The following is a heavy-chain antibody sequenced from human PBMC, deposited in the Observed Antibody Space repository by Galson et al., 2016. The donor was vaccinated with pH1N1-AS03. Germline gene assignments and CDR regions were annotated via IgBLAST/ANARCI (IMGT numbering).Heavy chain of an antibody. CDR1: GGSISSGSYY. Sequence: LTCTVSGGSISSGSYYWSWIRQPAGKGLEWIGRIYTSGSTNYNPSLKSRVTISVDTSKNQFSLKLSSVTAADTAVYYCARDDIYYYGMDVWGQGTTVTVSS. CDR3: ARDDIYYYGMDV. J-gene: IGHJ6*02. V-gene: IGHV4-61*02. CDR2: IYTSGST. D-gene: IGHD2-15*01.